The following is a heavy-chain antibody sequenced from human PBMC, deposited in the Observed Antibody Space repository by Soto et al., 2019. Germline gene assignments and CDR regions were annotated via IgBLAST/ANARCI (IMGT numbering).Heavy chain of an antibody. CDR1: GFIFSSYW. CDR2: VKQDGSEQ. J-gene: IGHJ4*02. CDR3: VGGSGWVMDY. V-gene: IGHV3-7*03. D-gene: IGHD6-19*01. Sequence: EVQLVESGGGLVQPGGSLRLSCSASGFIFSSYWMTWVRHAPGKGLEWVANVKQDGSEQHYVDSVKGRSTISRDNVKNSLFLQMNSLRAEDTAVYYCVGGSGWVMDYWGQGTLVTVSS.